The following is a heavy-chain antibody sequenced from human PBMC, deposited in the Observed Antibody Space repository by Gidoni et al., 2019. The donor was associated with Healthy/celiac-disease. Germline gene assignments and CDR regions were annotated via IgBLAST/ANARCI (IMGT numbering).Heavy chain of an antibody. CDR3: ARVGSIVSKYNWFDP. CDR1: GGSIRSYY. V-gene: IGHV4-59*01. CDR2: IYYSGST. J-gene: IGHJ5*02. D-gene: IGHD2-21*01. Sequence: QVQLQESGPGLVKPSETLSLTFTVSGGSIRSYYWSWIRQPPGKGLEWIGYIYYSGSTNYNPSLKSRVTISVDTSKNQFSLKLSSVTAADTAVYYCARVGSIVSKYNWFDPWGQGTLVTVSS.